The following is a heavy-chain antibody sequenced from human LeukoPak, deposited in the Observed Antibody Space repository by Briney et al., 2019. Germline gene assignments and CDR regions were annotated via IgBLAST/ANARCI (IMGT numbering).Heavy chain of an antibody. J-gene: IGHJ4*02. CDR1: GFTFSSYA. Sequence: PGGSLRLSCAASGFTFSSYAMSWVRQAPGKGLEWVSAISGSGGSTYYADSVKGRFTISRDNSKNTLYLQMNSLRAEDTAVYYCAKGGGYSYGSSYYFDYWGQGTLVTVSS. CDR3: AKGGGYSYGSSYYFDY. CDR2: ISGSGGST. V-gene: IGHV3-23*01. D-gene: IGHD5-18*01.